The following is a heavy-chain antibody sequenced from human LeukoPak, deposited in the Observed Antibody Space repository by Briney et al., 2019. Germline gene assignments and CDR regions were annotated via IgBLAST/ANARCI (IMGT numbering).Heavy chain of an antibody. CDR2: INPNSGGT. J-gene: IGHJ3*02. Sequence: ASVKVSCKASGYTFTGYYMHWVRQAPGQGLEWMGLINPNSGGTNYAQKFQGRVTMTRDTSISTAYMELSRLRSDDTAVYYCARMPYSSGWDDAFDIWGQGTMVTVSS. CDR3: ARMPYSSGWDDAFDI. V-gene: IGHV1-2*02. CDR1: GYTFTGYY. D-gene: IGHD6-19*01.